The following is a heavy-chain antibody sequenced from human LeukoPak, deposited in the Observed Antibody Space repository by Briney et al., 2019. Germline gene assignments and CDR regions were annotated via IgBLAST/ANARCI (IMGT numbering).Heavy chain of an antibody. V-gene: IGHV1-69*01. CDR1: GGTFSSYA. CDR2: IIPIFGTA. J-gene: IGHJ6*03. D-gene: IGHD7-27*01. Sequence: ASVKVSCKASGGTFSSYAISWVRQAPGQGLEWMGGIIPIFGTANYAQKFQGRVTITADESTSTAYMELSSLRSEDTAVYYCARAPNWGPTPYYYYMDVWGKGTTVTVSS. CDR3: ARAPNWGPTPYYYYMDV.